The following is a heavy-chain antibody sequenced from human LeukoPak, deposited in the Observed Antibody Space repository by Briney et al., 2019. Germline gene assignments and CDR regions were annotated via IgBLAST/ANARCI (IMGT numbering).Heavy chain of an antibody. CDR3: ARDLSGGSCFDI. Sequence: SETLSLTCTVSGGAISSYYWSWIRQPPGKGLEWIGYIYYSGSTNYNPSLKSRVTISVDTSKNQFSLKLSSVTAADTAVYYCARDLSGGSCFDIWGQGTMVTVSS. V-gene: IGHV4-59*01. CDR1: GGAISSYY. D-gene: IGHD2-15*01. J-gene: IGHJ3*02. CDR2: IYYSGST.